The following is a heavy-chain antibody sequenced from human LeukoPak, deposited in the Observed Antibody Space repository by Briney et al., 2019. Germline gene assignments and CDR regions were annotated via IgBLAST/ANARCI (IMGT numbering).Heavy chain of an antibody. J-gene: IGHJ5*02. D-gene: IGHD3/OR15-3a*01. V-gene: IGHV4-4*02. CDR2: IYHSGST. CDR3: AIRMGDWYNWFDP. CDR1: GGSISSSNW. Sequence: PSETLSLTCAVSGGSISSSNWWSWVRQPPGKGLEWIGEIYHSGSTNYNPSHKSRVTISVDKSKNQFSLKLSSVTAADTAVYYCAIRMGDWYNWFDPWGQGTLVTVSS.